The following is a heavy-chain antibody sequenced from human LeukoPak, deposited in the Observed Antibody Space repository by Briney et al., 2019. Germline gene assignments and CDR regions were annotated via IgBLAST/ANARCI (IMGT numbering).Heavy chain of an antibody. CDR2: INPSGGST. J-gene: IGHJ4*02. CDR3: ARGRSLISSSWYDFDY. Sequence: ASVKVSYKASGYTFTSYYMHWVRQAPGQGLEWMGIINPSGGSTSYAQKFQGRVTMTRDTSTSTVYMELSSLRSEDTAVYYCARGRSLISSSWYDFDYWGQGTLVTVSS. D-gene: IGHD6-13*01. CDR1: GYTFTSYY. V-gene: IGHV1-46*01.